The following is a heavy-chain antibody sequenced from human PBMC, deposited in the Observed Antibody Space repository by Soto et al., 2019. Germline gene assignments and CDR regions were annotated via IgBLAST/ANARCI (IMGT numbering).Heavy chain of an antibody. V-gene: IGHV5-10-1*01. Sequence: PGESLKISCKGSGYSFAGYSITWVRQKPGKGLEWMGRIDPSDSQTYYSPSFRGHVTISVTKSITTVFLQWSSLRASDTAKYYCARQIYDSDTGPNFQYYFDSWGQGTPVTVS. J-gene: IGHJ4*02. CDR2: IDPSDSQT. CDR1: GYSFAGYS. CDR3: ARQIYDSDTGPNFQYYFDS. D-gene: IGHD3-22*01.